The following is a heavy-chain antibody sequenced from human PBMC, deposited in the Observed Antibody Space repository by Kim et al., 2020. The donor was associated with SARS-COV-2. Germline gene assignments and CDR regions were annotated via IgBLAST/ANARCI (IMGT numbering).Heavy chain of an antibody. D-gene: IGHD6-19*01. Sequence: GGSLRLSCAASGFTFNNYWMSWVRQAPGKGLEWVANIKQDGSEQYYVDSVKGRFTISRDNAKNSLFLQMNNLRAEDTAVYYCARSWLGYYFDNWGQGTLISVSS. CDR2: IKQDGSEQ. V-gene: IGHV3-7*01. CDR3: ARSWLGYYFDN. J-gene: IGHJ4*02. CDR1: GFTFNNYW.